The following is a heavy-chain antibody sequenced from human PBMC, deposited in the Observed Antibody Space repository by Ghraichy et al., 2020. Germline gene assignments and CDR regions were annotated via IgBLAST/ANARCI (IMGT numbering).Heavy chain of an antibody. CDR2: IYYSGST. J-gene: IGHJ4*02. D-gene: IGHD5-18*01. Sequence: SETLSLTCTVSGGSISGYYWSWIRQPPGKGLEWVGYIYYSGSTNHNPSLRSRVTISVDTSKNQFSLKLSSVTAADTAVYYCARHGAVGRYSFGYCFDCWGQGTLVTVSS. V-gene: IGHV4-59*08. CDR3: ARHGAVGRYSFGYCFDC. CDR1: GGSISGYY.